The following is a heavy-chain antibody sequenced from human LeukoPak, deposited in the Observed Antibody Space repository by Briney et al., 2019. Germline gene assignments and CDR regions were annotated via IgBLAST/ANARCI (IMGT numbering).Heavy chain of an antibody. CDR3: ARYARGSGSRPQLRYYYMDV. Sequence: GGSLRLSCAASGFTFSSYWMSWVRQAPGKGLEWVANIKQDGSEKYYVDSVKGRFTISRDNAKNSLYLQMNSLRAEDTAVYYCARYARGSGSRPQLRYYYMDVWGKGTTVTISS. V-gene: IGHV3-7*01. J-gene: IGHJ6*03. D-gene: IGHD3-10*01. CDR1: GFTFSSYW. CDR2: IKQDGSEK.